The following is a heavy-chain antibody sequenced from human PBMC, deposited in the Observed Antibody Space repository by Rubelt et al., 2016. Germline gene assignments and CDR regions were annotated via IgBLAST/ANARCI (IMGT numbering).Heavy chain of an antibody. V-gene: IGHV3-23*01. CDR2: ISGSGSYT. J-gene: IGHJ4*02. D-gene: IGHD6-19*01. CDR3: ARDGRYSSGWVKDLDY. Sequence: CVASGFTFSDYAMSWVRQAPGKGLEWVSLISGSGSYTYHADSVKGRFIISRDNSKNTLYLQMNSLRAEDTAVYYCARDGRYSSGWVKDLDYWGQGTLVTVSS. CDR1: GFTFSDYA.